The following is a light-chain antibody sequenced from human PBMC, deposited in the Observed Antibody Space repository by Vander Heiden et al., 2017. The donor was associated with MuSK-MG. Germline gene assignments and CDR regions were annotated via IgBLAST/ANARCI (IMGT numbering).Light chain of an antibody. J-gene: IGLJ1*01. CDR3: SSYTSSRTGV. Sequence: QSALTQPASVSGSPGPSITISCPVTISHAGCHTYVSWYQQHPGKAPKLMIYEVSNRPSGVSNRFSGSKSGTTASLTISGLQAEDEADYYCSSYTSSRTGVFGTGTKVTVL. CDR2: EVS. V-gene: IGLV2-14*01. CDR1: ISHAGCHTY.